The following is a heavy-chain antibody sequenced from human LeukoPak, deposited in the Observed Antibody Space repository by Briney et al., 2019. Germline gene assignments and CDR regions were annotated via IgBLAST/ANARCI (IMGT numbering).Heavy chain of an antibody. CDR3: ARGGAARPDI. J-gene: IGHJ3*02. D-gene: IGHD6-6*01. Sequence: GGSLRLSCAASGFTFGSYGMHWVRQAPGKGLEWVSYVSSGGNTVNYADSVRGRFTISRDNARNSLYLQLNSLRAEDTALYYCARGGAARPDIWGQGTMVVVSS. CDR2: VSSGGNTV. CDR1: GFTFGSYG. V-gene: IGHV3-48*01.